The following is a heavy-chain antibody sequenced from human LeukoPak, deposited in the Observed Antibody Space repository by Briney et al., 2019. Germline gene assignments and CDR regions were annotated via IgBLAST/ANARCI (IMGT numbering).Heavy chain of an antibody. D-gene: IGHD4-17*01. V-gene: IGHV3-53*01. CDR2: IYSDGST. Sequence: PGGSLRLSCAASGFTVSSNYMSWVRQAPGKGLEWVSVIYSDGSTYYADSVKGRFSISRDTAKNMLYLQMNSLRVEDTAVYYCARRGESASSGDYRFDTWGQGPLVTVSS. CDR3: ARRGESASSGDYRFDT. J-gene: IGHJ4*02. CDR1: GFTVSSNY.